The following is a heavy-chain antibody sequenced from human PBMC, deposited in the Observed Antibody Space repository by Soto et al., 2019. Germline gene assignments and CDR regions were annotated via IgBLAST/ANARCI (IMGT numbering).Heavy chain of an antibody. CDR3: AKDLDIVVVVAATPDYYYYGMDV. CDR2: ISYDGSNK. Sequence: RSLRLSCAASGFTFSSYGMHWVRQAPGKGLEWVAVISYDGSNKYYADSVKGRFTISRDNSKNTLYPQMNSLRAEDTAVYYCAKDLDIVVVVAATPDYYYYGMDVWGQGTTVTLSS. CDR1: GFTFSSYG. D-gene: IGHD2-15*01. V-gene: IGHV3-30*18. J-gene: IGHJ6*02.